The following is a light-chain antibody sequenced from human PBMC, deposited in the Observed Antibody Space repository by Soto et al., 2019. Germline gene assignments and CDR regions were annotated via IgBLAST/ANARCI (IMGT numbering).Light chain of an antibody. CDR1: QSIGLA. Sequence: EIVLTQSPATLSLSPGERATLSCRASQSIGLARAWYQHKPGQAPRLLIFDASQRATGIPARFRGSGSGTDFTLSIISLEPEDFAVYYCQQRTDRPPWTFGQGTKLESK. CDR3: QQRTDRPPWT. J-gene: IGKJ1*01. V-gene: IGKV3-11*01. CDR2: DAS.